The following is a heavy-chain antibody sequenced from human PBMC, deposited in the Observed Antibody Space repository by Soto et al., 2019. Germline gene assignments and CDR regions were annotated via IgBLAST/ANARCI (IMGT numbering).Heavy chain of an antibody. CDR1: GDSVSINSAA. CDR2: TYYRSKWYN. CDR3: AMTRGEVAGVMDV. V-gene: IGHV6-1*01. D-gene: IGHD6-19*01. Sequence: SQTLSLTCAISGDSVSINSAAWNWIRQCPSRGLEWLGRTYYRSKWYNDYAVSVKSRITINPDTSKNQFSLQLNSVTPEDTAVYYCAMTRGEVAGVMDVWGQGTTVTVSS. J-gene: IGHJ6*02.